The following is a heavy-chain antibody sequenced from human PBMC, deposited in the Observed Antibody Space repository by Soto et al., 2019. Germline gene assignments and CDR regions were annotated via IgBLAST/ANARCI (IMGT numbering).Heavy chain of an antibody. CDR1: GYTFTSYG. D-gene: IGHD1-7*01. V-gene: IGHV1-18*04. Sequence: QVQLVQSGAEVKKPGASVKVSCKASGYTFTSYGISWVRQAPGQGLEWMGWISAYNGNTNFAQKLQGRVTMTTDTSTSTAYMELRSLRSDDTAVYYCARDQRDNWNYVGHDAFDMWGQGTMVTVSS. CDR2: ISAYNGNT. CDR3: ARDQRDNWNYVGHDAFDM. J-gene: IGHJ3*02.